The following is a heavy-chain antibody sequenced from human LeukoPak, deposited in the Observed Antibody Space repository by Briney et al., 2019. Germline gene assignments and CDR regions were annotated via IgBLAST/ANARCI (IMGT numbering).Heavy chain of an antibody. D-gene: IGHD1-1*01. CDR1: GGSISRSRYY. J-gene: IGHJ4*02. V-gene: IGHV4-39*02. CDR3: ATVSDQLDY. CDR2: MYYSGST. Sequence: SETLSLTCTVSGGSISRSRYYWGWIRQPPGKGLEWIGSMYYSGSTYYNPSLKSRVTISVDTSKNHFSLKLNSVTAADTAVYYCATVSDQLDYWGQGTLVTVSA.